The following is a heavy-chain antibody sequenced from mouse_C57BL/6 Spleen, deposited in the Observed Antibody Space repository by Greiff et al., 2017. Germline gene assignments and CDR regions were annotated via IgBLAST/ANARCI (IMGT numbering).Heavy chain of an antibody. V-gene: IGHV14-3*01. CDR2: INPANGNT. Sequence: EVQLQQSVAELVRPGASVKLSCTASGFTKTTYMHWVKQRPEPGLDWFGRINPANGNTKYDPKFQGKATITADTSSNTAYLQLSSLTSADTATYYCASGSFYYAMDYWGQGTSVTVSS. CDR3: ASGSFYYAMDY. D-gene: IGHD1-1*01. J-gene: IGHJ4*01. CDR1: GFTKTTY.